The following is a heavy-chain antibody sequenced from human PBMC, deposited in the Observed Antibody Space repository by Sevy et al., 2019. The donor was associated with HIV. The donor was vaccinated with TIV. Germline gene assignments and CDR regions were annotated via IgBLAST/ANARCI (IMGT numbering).Heavy chain of an antibody. D-gene: IGHD2-8*01. Sequence: GGSLRLSCAASGFTFSKYSMSWVRQPPGKGLEWVSTLSFGWGEINYADSVKGRFNISRIHAKSSVCLQMNNLRPEDKSVYYCAREGCTKPNDDWGQGTLVTVSS. CDR1: GFTFSKYS. J-gene: IGHJ4*02. CDR2: LSFGWGEI. V-gene: IGHV3-23*01. CDR3: AREGCTKPNDD.